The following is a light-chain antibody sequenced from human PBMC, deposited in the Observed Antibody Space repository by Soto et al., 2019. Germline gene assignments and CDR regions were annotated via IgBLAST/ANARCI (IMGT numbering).Light chain of an antibody. J-gene: IGLJ1*01. Sequence: QSVLTQPASVSGSPGQSITISCTGSSSDVGGNHVSWYQQHPGKAPRLLIFDVTNRPSGTSNRFSGSKSDNTASLTISGLQADDEADYYSSSHTSSSRYVFGTGTQLPVL. V-gene: IGLV2-14*01. CDR2: DVT. CDR1: SSDVGGNH. CDR3: SSHTSSSRYV.